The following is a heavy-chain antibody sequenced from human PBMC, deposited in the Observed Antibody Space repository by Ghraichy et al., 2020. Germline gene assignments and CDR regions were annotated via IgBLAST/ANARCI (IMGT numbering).Heavy chain of an antibody. J-gene: IGHJ4*02. CDR2: IKQDGSEK. Sequence: GGSLRLSCAASGFTFSSYWMSWVRQAPGKGLEWVANIKQDGSEKYYVDSVKGRFTISRDNAKNSLYLQMNSLRAEDTAVYYCARECGGDCYSFDYWGQGTLVTVSS. CDR3: ARECGGDCYSFDY. V-gene: IGHV3-7*01. D-gene: IGHD2-21*02. CDR1: GFTFSSYW.